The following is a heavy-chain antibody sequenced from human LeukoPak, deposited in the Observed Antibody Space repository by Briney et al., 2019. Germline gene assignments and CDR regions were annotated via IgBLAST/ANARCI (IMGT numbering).Heavy chain of an antibody. J-gene: IGHJ4*02. V-gene: IGHV3-7*03. CDR2: IKQDESEK. Sequence: PGGSLRLSCAASGFTIRSYWMSWVRQAPGKGLEWVANIKQDESEKYYVESVKGRFTISRDNARKSLYLQMNSLRADDTALYYCARDGSPFDFWGQGALVTVSS. CDR1: GFTIRSYW. CDR3: ARDGSPFDF.